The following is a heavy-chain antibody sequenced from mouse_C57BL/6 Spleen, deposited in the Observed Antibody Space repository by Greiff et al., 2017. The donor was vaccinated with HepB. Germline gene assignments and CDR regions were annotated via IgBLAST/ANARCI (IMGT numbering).Heavy chain of an antibody. CDR2: ISSGSSTI. CDR1: GFTFSDYG. V-gene: IGHV5-17*01. D-gene: IGHD2-3*01. CDR3: ARNGYYTYYFDY. J-gene: IGHJ2*01. Sequence: EVQLQESGGGLVKPGGSLKLSCAASGFTFSDYGMHWVRQAPEKGLEWVAYISSGSSTIYYADTVKGRFTISRDNDKNTLFLQMTSLRSEDTAMYYCARNGYYTYYFDYWGQGTTLTVSS.